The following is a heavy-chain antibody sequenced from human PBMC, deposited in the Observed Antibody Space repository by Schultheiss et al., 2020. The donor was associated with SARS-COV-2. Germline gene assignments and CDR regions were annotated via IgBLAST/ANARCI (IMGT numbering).Heavy chain of an antibody. V-gene: IGHV3-74*01. CDR2: INSDGSST. J-gene: IGHJ6*03. Sequence: GGSLRLSCAASGFTFSSYWMHWVRQAPGKGLVWVSRINSDGSSTSYADSVKGRFTISRDNAKNSLYLQMNSLRAEDTALYYCARVIYYYYYMDVWGKGTTVTVSS. CDR1: GFTFSSYW. CDR3: ARVIYYYYYMDV.